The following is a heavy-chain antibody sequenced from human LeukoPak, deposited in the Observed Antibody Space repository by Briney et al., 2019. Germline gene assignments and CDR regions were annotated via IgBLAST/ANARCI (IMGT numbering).Heavy chain of an antibody. CDR3: ARSDYDYVWGSYRGYYFDY. CDR1: GGSFSGYY. J-gene: IGHJ4*02. CDR2: INHSGST. V-gene: IGHV4-34*01. D-gene: IGHD3-16*02. Sequence: PSETLSLTCAVYGGSFSGYYWIWIRQPLGKGLEWIGEINHSGSTNYNPSLKSRVTISVDTSKNQFSLKLSSVTAADTAVYYCARSDYDYVWGSYRGYYFDYWGQGTLVTVSS.